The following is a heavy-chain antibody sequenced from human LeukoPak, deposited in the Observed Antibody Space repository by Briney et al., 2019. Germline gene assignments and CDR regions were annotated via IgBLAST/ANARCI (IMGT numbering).Heavy chain of an antibody. D-gene: IGHD5-18*01. Sequence: SETLSLTCTVSGGSISGSTYYWGWIRQPPGKGLEWIGSVYYSGSTYYNPSLKSRLTISVDTSKNQFSLKLSSVTAADTAVYYCARSPSDEDTAMVHFDYWGQGTLVTVSS. J-gene: IGHJ4*02. CDR1: GGSISGSTYY. CDR2: VYYSGST. V-gene: IGHV4-39*07. CDR3: ARSPSDEDTAMVHFDY.